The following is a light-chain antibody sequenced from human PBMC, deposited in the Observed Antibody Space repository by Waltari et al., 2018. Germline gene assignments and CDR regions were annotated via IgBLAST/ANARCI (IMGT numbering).Light chain of an antibody. Sequence: EIVLTQSPGTLSLSPGERATLSCRASQSIRRFLAWYQQKPGQAPRLLIYDASSRATGIPDRFSGSGFGTDFSLTISRLEPEDFAVYYCQQRSKWPLTFGGGTKVEIK. CDR2: DAS. J-gene: IGKJ4*01. CDR1: QSIRRF. CDR3: QQRSKWPLT. V-gene: IGKV3D-20*02.